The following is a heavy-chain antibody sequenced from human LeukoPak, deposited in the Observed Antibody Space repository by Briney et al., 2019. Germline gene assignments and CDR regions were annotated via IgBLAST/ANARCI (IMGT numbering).Heavy chain of an antibody. V-gene: IGHV3-23*01. CDR3: AKAGSSRTAPFGY. CDR1: GFTVSSNY. J-gene: IGHJ4*02. D-gene: IGHD2-2*01. CDR2: IGGSGGST. Sequence: GGSLRLSCAASGFTVSSNYMSWVRQAPGKGLEWVSAIGGSGGSTYYADSVKGRFTISRDNSKNMLYLQMNSLRAEDTAVYYCAKAGSSRTAPFGYWGQGTLVTVSS.